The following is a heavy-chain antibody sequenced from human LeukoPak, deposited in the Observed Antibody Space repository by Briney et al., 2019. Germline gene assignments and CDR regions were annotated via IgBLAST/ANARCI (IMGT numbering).Heavy chain of an antibody. CDR3: ARRRDFIDY. D-gene: IGHD3/OR15-3a*01. CDR1: GFTLSDYY. Sequence: GSLRLSCAASGFTLSDYYMSWIRQAPGKGLEWVSYSSSSGSTIYYADSGKGRFAISRDNAKNSLYLQMNSLRAEDTAVYYCARRRDFIDYWGQGTLVTVSS. CDR2: SSSSGSTI. J-gene: IGHJ4*02. V-gene: IGHV3-11*01.